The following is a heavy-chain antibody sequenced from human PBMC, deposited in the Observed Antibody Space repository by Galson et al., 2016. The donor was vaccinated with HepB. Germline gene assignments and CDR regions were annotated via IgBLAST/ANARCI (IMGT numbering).Heavy chain of an antibody. J-gene: IGHJ5*02. CDR2: INPNSGGT. V-gene: IGHV1-2*04. CDR3: ASGMRITETIGAWFDP. D-gene: IGHD1-7*01. CDR1: GYTFTGYY. Sequence: SVKVSCKASGYTFTGYYIHWVRQAPGQGLEWMGWINPNSGGTNYAQKFQGWVTMTRDTSISTAYMELSRLKSDDTAVYYCASGMRITETIGAWFDPWGQGTLVTVSS.